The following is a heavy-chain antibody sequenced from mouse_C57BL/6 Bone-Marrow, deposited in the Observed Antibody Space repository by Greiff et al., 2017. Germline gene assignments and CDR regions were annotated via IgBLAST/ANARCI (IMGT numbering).Heavy chain of an antibody. CDR3: ARGEVTTVDFDY. V-gene: IGHV1-81*01. CDR2: IYPRSGNT. J-gene: IGHJ2*01. D-gene: IGHD2-2*01. CDR1: GYTFTSYG. Sequence: QVQLQQSGAELARPGASVKLSCKASGYTFTSYGISWVKQRTGQGLEWIGEIYPRSGNTYYNEKFTGKATLTADKSSSTAYMELRSLTSEDSAVYFCARGEVTTVDFDYWGQGTTLTGSS.